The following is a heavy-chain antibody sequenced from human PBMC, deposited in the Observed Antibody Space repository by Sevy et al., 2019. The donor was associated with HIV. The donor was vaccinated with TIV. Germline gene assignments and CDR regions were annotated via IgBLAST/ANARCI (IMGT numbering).Heavy chain of an antibody. J-gene: IGHJ4*02. V-gene: IGHV3-66*01. CDR2: IHSDDTT. CDR1: GLTVNSNY. CDR3: ARGKSGYGYALNY. D-gene: IGHD5-18*01. Sequence: GESLKISCAASGLTVNSNYMTWVRQSPGKGLEGVSVIHSDDTTYHADSVKDRFTISRDNFKNTLYLHMSSLRAEDTAVYYCARGKSGYGYALNYWGQGTLVTVSS.